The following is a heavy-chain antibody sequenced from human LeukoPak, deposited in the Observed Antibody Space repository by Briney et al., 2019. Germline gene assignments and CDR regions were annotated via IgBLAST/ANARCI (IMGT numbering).Heavy chain of an antibody. CDR3: ARWTTTYHGY. Sequence: GASVKVSCKASGYTFTSYYIHWVRQAPGQGLEWMGIINPSGGSTNYAQKFQGRVTMTRDTSTSTVYMELSSLRSEDSAVYYCARWTTTYHGYWGQGTLVTVSS. J-gene: IGHJ4*02. CDR1: GYTFTSYY. D-gene: IGHD4-11*01. CDR2: INPSGGST. V-gene: IGHV1-46*01.